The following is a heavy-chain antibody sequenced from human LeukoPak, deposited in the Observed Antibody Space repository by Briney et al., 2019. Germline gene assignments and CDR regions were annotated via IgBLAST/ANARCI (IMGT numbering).Heavy chain of an antibody. Sequence: QPGGSLRLSYAASGFTFSNYAMSWVRQAPGKGLEWVSSITGSGGSTYYADSVKGRFTISRDNSKNTLYLQMSSLRAEDTAVYYCAKDKGDFWSGHHYWGQGTLVTVSS. D-gene: IGHD3-3*01. V-gene: IGHV3-23*01. CDR3: AKDKGDFWSGHHY. CDR1: GFTFSNYA. J-gene: IGHJ4*02. CDR2: ITGSGGST.